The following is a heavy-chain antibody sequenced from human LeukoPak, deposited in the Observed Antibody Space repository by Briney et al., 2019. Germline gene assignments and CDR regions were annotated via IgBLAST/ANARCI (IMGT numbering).Heavy chain of an antibody. CDR2: IIPIFGTA. J-gene: IGHJ6*02. CDR1: GYTFTSYD. D-gene: IGHD2-2*03. V-gene: IGHV1-69*13. CDR3: ARGLDIVVVPAAQYYYYYGMDV. Sequence: SVKVSCKASGYTFTSYDISWVRQAPGQGLEWMGGIIPIFGTANYAQKFQGRVTITADESTSTAYMELSSLRSEDTAVYYCARGLDIVVVPAAQYYYYYGMDVWGQGTTVTVSS.